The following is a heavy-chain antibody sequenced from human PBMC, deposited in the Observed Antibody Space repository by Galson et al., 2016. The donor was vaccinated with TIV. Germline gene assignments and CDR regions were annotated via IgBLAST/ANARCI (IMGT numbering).Heavy chain of an antibody. J-gene: IGHJ6*03. CDR1: GFTFGSYA. Sequence: SLRLSCAASGFTFGSYASHWVRQAPGKGLEWVAVMSYDGSDKYYADSVKGRFTIFRDSAKNSLYLQMNSLRAEDTALYYCAKDMREGCSSTNCYNYYYYYYYRDVWGEGTTVTVSS. CDR2: MSYDGSDK. V-gene: IGHV3-30*04. D-gene: IGHD2-2*02. CDR3: AKDMREGCSSTNCYNYYYYYYYRDV.